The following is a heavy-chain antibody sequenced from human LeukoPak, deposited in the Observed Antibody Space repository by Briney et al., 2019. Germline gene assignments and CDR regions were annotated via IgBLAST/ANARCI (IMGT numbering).Heavy chain of an antibody. D-gene: IGHD3-10*01. CDR2: VNPNSGGT. J-gene: IGHJ6*03. Sequence: SVMVCCKAAGYTFTCYYKQWVRQAPGQGIGWMGWVNPNSGGTNYAQKVQGRVSMTRDTSISTAYMELSRLRSDGTAVYYCARSMVRGVTKIYYYYYYMDVWGKGTTVTVSS. V-gene: IGHV1-2*02. CDR1: GYTFTCYY. CDR3: ARSMVRGVTKIYYYYYYMDV.